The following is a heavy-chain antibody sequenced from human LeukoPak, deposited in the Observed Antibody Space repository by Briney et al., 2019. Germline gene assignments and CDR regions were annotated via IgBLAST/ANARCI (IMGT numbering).Heavy chain of an antibody. V-gene: IGHV3-33*06. D-gene: IGHD5-18*01. CDR1: GFTFSTYN. CDR3: AKDSGYSYGHGLDY. Sequence: GGSLRLSCAASGFTFSTYNMHWVRQAPGKGLEWVALMFSDGSNKYHADSVKGRFTISRDNSKNTLFLQMNSLRDEDTAVYYCAKDSGYSYGHGLDYWGQGTLVTVSS. CDR2: MFSDGSNK. J-gene: IGHJ4*02.